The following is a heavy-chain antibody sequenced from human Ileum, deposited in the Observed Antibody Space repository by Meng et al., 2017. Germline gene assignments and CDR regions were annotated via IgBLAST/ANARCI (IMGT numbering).Heavy chain of an antibody. CDR2: MSPSSGNT. CDR1: GYTFTTYD. J-gene: IGHJ4*02. CDR3: AREAWSKTAAGVDY. V-gene: IGHV1-8*02. Sequence: QVQLVQSGAEVKKPGASMKVSFKAAGYTFTTYDSNWVRQATGQGLEWMGWMSPSSGNTGYAQEFQGRVTMTRNTSISTAYMELSGLRSEDTAVYYCAREAWSKTAAGVDYWGQGTLVTVSS. D-gene: IGHD6-13*01.